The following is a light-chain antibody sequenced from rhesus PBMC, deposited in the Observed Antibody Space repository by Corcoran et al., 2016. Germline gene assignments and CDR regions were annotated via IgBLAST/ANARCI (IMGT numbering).Light chain of an antibody. CDR1: QSISSW. J-gene: IGKJ4*01. V-gene: IGKV1-22*01. CDR3: LQYYSSPLT. CDR2: KAS. Sequence: DIQMTQSPSSLSASVGDTVTITCRASQSISSWLDWYQQKPGKAPKFLSYKASSLQSGVPSRFSGSGSGTDFTLTISSLQPEDFATYYCLQYYSSPLTFGGGTKVEIK.